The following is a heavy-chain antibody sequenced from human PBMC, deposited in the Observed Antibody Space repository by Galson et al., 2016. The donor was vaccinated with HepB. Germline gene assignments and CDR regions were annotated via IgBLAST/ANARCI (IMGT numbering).Heavy chain of an antibody. Sequence: SLRLSCAASGFTLNGLAVHWVRQAPGKGLEWVSSISGSGDITYNADSVKGRFTISRDNPKHTVYLQMNSLRAEDSALYYCAKGTTRLGDNWGQGILVTVSS. CDR2: ISGSGDIT. D-gene: IGHD4-11*01. V-gene: IGHV3-23*01. CDR1: GFTLNGLA. CDR3: AKGTTRLGDN. J-gene: IGHJ4*02.